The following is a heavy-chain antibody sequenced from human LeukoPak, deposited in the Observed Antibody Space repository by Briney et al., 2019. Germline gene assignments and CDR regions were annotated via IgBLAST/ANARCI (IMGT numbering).Heavy chain of an antibody. Sequence: SGRPPRLSCAASGFTFSSYAMHWVRQAPGKGLEWVAVISYDGSNKYYADSVKGRFTISRDNSKNTLYLQMNSLRAEDTAVYYCARSVVVISYYFDYWGRGTLVTVSS. CDR2: ISYDGSNK. D-gene: IGHD3-22*01. V-gene: IGHV3-30-3*01. CDR3: ARSVVVISYYFDY. J-gene: IGHJ4*02. CDR1: GFTFSSYA.